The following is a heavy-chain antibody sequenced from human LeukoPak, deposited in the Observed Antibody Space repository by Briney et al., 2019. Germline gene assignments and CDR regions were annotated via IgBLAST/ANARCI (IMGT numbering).Heavy chain of an antibody. J-gene: IGHJ5*02. D-gene: IGHD6-6*01. Sequence: ASVTVSCTASGYTFTNYYMHWVRQAPGRGLEWMGIIDPSGGSTTYAQNFQGRVTMTRDTSTSTVYMNLTSLRSEDTAVCYCARSEFSRAIYFDPWGQGTLVTVSS. CDR1: GYTFTNYY. CDR2: IDPSGGST. CDR3: ARSEFSRAIYFDP. V-gene: IGHV1-46*01.